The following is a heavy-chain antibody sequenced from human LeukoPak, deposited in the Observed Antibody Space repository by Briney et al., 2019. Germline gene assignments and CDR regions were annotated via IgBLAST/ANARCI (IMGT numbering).Heavy chain of an antibody. D-gene: IGHD5-12*01. CDR2: ISYDGSNK. Sequence: GGSLRLPCAASGFTFSSYGMHWVRQAPGKGLEWVAVISYDGSNKYYADSVKGRFTISRDNSKNTLYLQMNSLRAEDTAVYYCAKVGVKVDIVATITCTIDYWGKGTLVSVSS. V-gene: IGHV3-30*18. CDR1: GFTFSSYG. CDR3: AKVGVKVDIVATITCTIDY. J-gene: IGHJ4*02.